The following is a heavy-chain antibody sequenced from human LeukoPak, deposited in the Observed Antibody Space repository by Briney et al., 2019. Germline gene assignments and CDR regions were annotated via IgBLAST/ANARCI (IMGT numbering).Heavy chain of an antibody. J-gene: IGHJ3*02. Sequence: GGSLRLSCAASGFTFDDYAMHWVRQAPGKGLEWVSGISWNSGSIGYADPVKGRFTISRDNSKNTLYLQMNSLRAEDTAVYYCAKVLYNWNGEDAFDIWGQGTMVTVSS. CDR2: ISWNSGSI. CDR3: AKVLYNWNGEDAFDI. D-gene: IGHD1-1*01. V-gene: IGHV3-9*01. CDR1: GFTFDDYA.